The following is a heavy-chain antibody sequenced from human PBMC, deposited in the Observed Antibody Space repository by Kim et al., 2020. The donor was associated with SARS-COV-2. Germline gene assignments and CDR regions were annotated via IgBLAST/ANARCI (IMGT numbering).Heavy chain of an antibody. Sequence: YAASVKGRFTISRDDSKNTAYLQMNSLKTEDTAVYYCTGGDRDGYNPLDYWGQGTLVTVSS. V-gene: IGHV3-73*01. CDR3: TGGDRDGYNPLDY. J-gene: IGHJ4*02. D-gene: IGHD5-12*01.